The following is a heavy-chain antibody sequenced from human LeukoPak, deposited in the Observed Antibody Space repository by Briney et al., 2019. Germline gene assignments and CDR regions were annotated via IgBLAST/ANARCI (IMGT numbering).Heavy chain of an antibody. CDR2: ISSSGSTI. CDR3: ARDTTPCDY. Sequence: GGSLRLSCAASGFTFSTYNMNWVRQAPGKGLEWVSYISSSGSTIYYADSVKGRFTISRDNAKNSLYLQMNSLRAEDTAVYYCARDTTPCDYWGQGTLVTVSS. V-gene: IGHV3-48*04. J-gene: IGHJ4*02. CDR1: GFTFSTYN. D-gene: IGHD1-26*01.